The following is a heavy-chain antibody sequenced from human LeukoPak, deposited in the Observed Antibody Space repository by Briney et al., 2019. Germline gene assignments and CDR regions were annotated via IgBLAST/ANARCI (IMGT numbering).Heavy chain of an antibody. D-gene: IGHD1-26*01. CDR1: GGSISSSSYY. J-gene: IGHJ4*02. V-gene: IGHV4-39*01. CDR3: ARHGSGSYLYFDY. Sequence: SETLSLTCTVSGGSISSSSYYWGWIRQPPGKGLEWIGSIYYSGSTYYNPSLKSRVTISVDTSKNQFSLKLSSVTAADTAVYYCARHGSGSYLYFDYWGQGTLVTVSS. CDR2: IYYSGST.